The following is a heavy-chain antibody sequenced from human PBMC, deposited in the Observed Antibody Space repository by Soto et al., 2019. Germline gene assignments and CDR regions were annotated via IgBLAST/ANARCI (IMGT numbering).Heavy chain of an antibody. CDR3: ATSTSSRLNSRYFHH. D-gene: IGHD6-13*01. CDR2: VYYSGGT. V-gene: IGHV4-30-4*01. CDR1: GASVSSPDYF. Sequence: SETLSLTCTVSGASVSSPDYFWSWIRQPPGKGLEWLGFVYYSGGTFYNPSLKSRIAISIDMSKNQFSLRLTSVTAADTAVYYCATSTSSRLNSRYFHHWGQGTLVTVSS. J-gene: IGHJ1*01.